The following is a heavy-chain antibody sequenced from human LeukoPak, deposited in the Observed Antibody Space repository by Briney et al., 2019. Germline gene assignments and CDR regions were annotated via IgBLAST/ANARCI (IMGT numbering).Heavy chain of an antibody. CDR3: ARDRSRFYY. Sequence: GGSLRLSCAASGLTFSNYWMSWVRQAPGKGREWVANIKEDGNEKYYVDSVKGRFTISRENAKKSLYLQMNSLRAEGTAVYYCARDRSRFYYWGQGTPVTVSS. D-gene: IGHD2-2*01. V-gene: IGHV3-7*01. J-gene: IGHJ4*02. CDR2: IKEDGNEK. CDR1: GLTFSNYW.